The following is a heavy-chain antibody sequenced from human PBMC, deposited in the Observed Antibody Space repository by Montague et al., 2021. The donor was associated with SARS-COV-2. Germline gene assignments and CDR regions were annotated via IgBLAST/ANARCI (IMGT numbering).Heavy chain of an antibody. CDR2: INHSGTT. CDR1: GGSFSGYY. Sequence: SETLSLTCAVYGGSFSGYYWTWIRQSPGKGLEWIAEINHSGTTNXNFNPSLRSRVTISVATSKSKFSLKLSSVTAADTGVYYCARWDPQSLTLIGLRGKSASDYWGQGTLVTVSS. D-gene: IGHD4-23*01. V-gene: IGHV4-34*01. CDR3: ARWDPQSLTLIGLRGKSASDY. J-gene: IGHJ4*02.